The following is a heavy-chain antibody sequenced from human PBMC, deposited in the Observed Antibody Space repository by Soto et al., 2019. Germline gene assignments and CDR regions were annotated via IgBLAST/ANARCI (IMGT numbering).Heavy chain of an antibody. Sequence: ASVKVSFKASGYTFTRYDINWVRQATGQGLEWMGWMNPNSGNTGYAQKFQGRVTMTRNTSLSTAYMELSSLRSEDTAVYYCARAEWPQYYYYYMDVWGKGTTVTVSS. CDR1: GYTFTRYD. CDR2: MNPNSGNT. V-gene: IGHV1-8*01. D-gene: IGHD3-3*01. CDR3: ARAEWPQYYYYYMDV. J-gene: IGHJ6*03.